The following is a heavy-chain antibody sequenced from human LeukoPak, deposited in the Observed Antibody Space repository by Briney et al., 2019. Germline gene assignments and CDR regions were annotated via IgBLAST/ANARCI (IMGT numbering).Heavy chain of an antibody. V-gene: IGHV3-33*01. CDR1: GFTFSSYG. J-gene: IGHJ2*01. Sequence: GGSLRLSCAASGFTFSSYGMHWVRQAPGKGLEWVAVIWYDGSNKYYADSVKGRFTISRDNSKNTLYLQMNSLRAEDTAVYYCARVYSGSWYFDLWGRGTLVTVSS. CDR3: ARVYSGSWYFDL. CDR2: IWYDGSNK. D-gene: IGHD5-12*01.